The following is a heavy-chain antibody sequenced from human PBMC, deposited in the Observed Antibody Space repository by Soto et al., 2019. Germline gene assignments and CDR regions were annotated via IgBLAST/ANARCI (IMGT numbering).Heavy chain of an antibody. CDR3: ASVVTMVRGGIGWFDP. D-gene: IGHD3-10*01. J-gene: IGHJ5*02. CDR2: IYYSGST. V-gene: IGHV4-30-4*01. Sequence: TLSITVTVAGGYIRSGDYYWRWIRQPPGKRLEWIGYIYYSGSTYYNQSLKSPVIISVDTSKNQFPLKMSSVTAAETPQYYCASVVTMVRGGIGWFDPWGQGTLVTVSS. CDR1: GGYIRSGDYY.